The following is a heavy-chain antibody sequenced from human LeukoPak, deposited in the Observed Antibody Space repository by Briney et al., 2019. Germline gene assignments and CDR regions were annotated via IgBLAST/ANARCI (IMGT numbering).Heavy chain of an antibody. Sequence: SETLSLTCTVSGGSISSYYWSWIRRPPGKGLEWIGYIYYSGSTNYNPSLKSRVTISVDTSKSQFSLKLSSVTAADTAVYYCASFCSGGSCRNDYWGQGTLVTVSS. CDR2: IYYSGST. CDR1: GGSISSYY. CDR3: ASFCSGGSCRNDY. D-gene: IGHD2-15*01. V-gene: IGHV4-59*12. J-gene: IGHJ4*02.